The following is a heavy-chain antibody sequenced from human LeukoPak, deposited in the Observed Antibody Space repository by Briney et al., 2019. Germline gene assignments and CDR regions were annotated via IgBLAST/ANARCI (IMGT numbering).Heavy chain of an antibody. J-gene: IGHJ4*02. CDR3: ARDLSTRGLLWFGEWG. CDR1: GFIFSTHW. V-gene: IGHV3-74*01. CDR2: INSDGSST. D-gene: IGHD3-10*01. Sequence: GGSLRLSCEASGFIFSTHWMHWVRHVPGKGLQWVSRINSDGSSTSYADSVKGRFTISRDNAKNTLYLQMNSLRAEDTAVYYCARDLSTRGLLWFGEWGWGQGTLVTVSS.